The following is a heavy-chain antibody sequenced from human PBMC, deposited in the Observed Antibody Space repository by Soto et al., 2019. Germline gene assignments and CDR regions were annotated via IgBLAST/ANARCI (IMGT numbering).Heavy chain of an antibody. CDR1: GYTFTRYF. V-gene: IGHV1-2*02. CDR2: INPITGGT. J-gene: IGHJ2*01. CDR3: ASPALGYCSSMSCQVTRYFAL. Sequence: QEQLVQSGAEVNKPGPSVKISCKASGYTFTRYFLQWVRQAPGQGPEWMRWINPITGGTYYVPSFQGRVNMTSDTSMRAVCRELTILRSDEAAMFSCASPALGYCSSMSCQVTRYFALLGRGTQGSVS. D-gene: IGHD2-15*01.